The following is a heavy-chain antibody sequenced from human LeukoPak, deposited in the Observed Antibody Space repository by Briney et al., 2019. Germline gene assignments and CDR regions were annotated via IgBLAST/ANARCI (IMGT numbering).Heavy chain of an antibody. V-gene: IGHV3-48*01. CDR1: GFTFSSYD. J-gene: IGHJ4*02. CDR3: ARDSDWSYYYDSSGYYYFDY. Sequence: GGSLRLSCEASGFTFSSYDMNWVRQAPGKGREWVSYIRSSSSTTYYADSVKGRFTISRDNAKNSLYLQMNSLRAEDTAMYYCARDSDWSYYYDSSGYYYFDYWGQGTLVTVSS. D-gene: IGHD3-22*01. CDR2: IRSSSSTT.